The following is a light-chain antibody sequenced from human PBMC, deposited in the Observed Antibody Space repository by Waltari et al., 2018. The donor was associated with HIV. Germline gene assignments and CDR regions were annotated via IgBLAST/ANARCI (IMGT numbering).Light chain of an antibody. J-gene: IGLJ2*01. Sequence: QSALTQPASVSGSPGQSITITCIGSSDDVGGYNHVSWYQQYTGTAPKHIMFAVGRRPPGVSGRYSASKSCNTAFLTITGLQADDEADYFCSSYTRSISVAFGGGTRVTVL. CDR2: AVG. CDR3: SSYTRSISVA. CDR1: SDDVGGYNH. V-gene: IGLV2-14*01.